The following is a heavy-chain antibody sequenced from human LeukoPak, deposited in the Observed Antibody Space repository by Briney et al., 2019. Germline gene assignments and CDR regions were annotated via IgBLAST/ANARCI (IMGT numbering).Heavy chain of an antibody. CDR3: ARQGVYVDTAMVSDY. J-gene: IGHJ4*02. CDR2: IYPGDSDT. V-gene: IGHV5-51*01. D-gene: IGHD5-18*01. Sequence: GESLKISSKGSGYSFTSYWIGWVRQMPGKGLEWMGIIYPGDSDTRYSPSFQGQVTISADKSISTAYLQWSSLKASDTAMYYCARQGVYVDTAMVSDYWGQGTLVTVSS. CDR1: GYSFTSYW.